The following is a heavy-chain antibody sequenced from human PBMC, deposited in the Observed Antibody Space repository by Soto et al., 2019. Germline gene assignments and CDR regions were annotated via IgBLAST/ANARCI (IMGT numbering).Heavy chain of an antibody. Sequence: EVQLVQSGAEVKEPGESLKISCKGSGYSFSNTWINWVRQMPGKGLEWMGIIYPGNSETRYSPSFQGQVTIPADTSISTAYLQWSSLKASDTATYYCAKEAGSAYYGMDVWGQGTTVTVSS. V-gene: IGHV5-51*03. J-gene: IGHJ6*02. D-gene: IGHD6-19*01. CDR3: AKEAGSAYYGMDV. CDR1: GYSFSNTW. CDR2: IYPGNSET.